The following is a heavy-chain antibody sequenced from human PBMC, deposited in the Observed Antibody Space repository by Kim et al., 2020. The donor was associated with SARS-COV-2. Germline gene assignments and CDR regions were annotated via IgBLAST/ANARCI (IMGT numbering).Heavy chain of an antibody. CDR3: AKSLNYEFWSAYCDFDY. CDR2: ISDTADGT. Sequence: GGSLRLSCAASGFTFSSYAMNWVRQAPGKGLEWVSSISDTADGTYYADSVKDRFTISRDNSKNTLYLQMNGLRAGDTAVYYCAKSLNYEFWSAYCDFDYWGQGSLVTVSS. V-gene: IGHV3-23*01. CDR1: GFTFSSYA. D-gene: IGHD3-3*01. J-gene: IGHJ4*02.